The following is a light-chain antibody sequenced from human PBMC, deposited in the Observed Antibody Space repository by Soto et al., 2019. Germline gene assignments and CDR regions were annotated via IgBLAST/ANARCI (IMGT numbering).Light chain of an antibody. V-gene: IGLV1-47*01. CDR3: AAWDDSLSGYV. J-gene: IGLJ1*01. Sequence: QSVLTQPPSASGTPGQRVTISCSGSSSNIGSNYVYWYQQLPGTAPKLLIYRNNQRPSGVPDRFSGSKSGTSASLAISGLRVEDEAYYYCAAWDDSLSGYVFGTGTKLTVL. CDR2: RNN. CDR1: SSNIGSNY.